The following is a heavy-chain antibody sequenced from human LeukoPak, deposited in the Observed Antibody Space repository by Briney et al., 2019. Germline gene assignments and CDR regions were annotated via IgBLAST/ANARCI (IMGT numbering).Heavy chain of an antibody. D-gene: IGHD2-2*01. CDR1: GFTFSSYA. Sequence: GRSLRLSCAASGFTFSSYAMHWVRQAPGKGLEWVAVISYDGSNKYYADSVKGRFTISRDNSKNTLYLQMNSLRAEDTAVYYCARGGVVPAAPWGQGTLVTVSS. V-gene: IGHV3-30-3*01. J-gene: IGHJ5*02. CDR2: ISYDGSNK. CDR3: ARGGVVPAAP.